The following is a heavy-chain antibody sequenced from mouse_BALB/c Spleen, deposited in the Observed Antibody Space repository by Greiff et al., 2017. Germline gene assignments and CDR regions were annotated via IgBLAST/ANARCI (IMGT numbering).Heavy chain of an antibody. V-gene: IGHV5-9-3*01. CDR1: GFTFSSYA. J-gene: IGHJ1*01. Sequence: EVQVVESGGGLVKPGGSLKLSCAASGFTFSSYAMSWVRQTPEKRLEWVATISSGGSYTYYPDSVKGRFTISRDNAKNTLYLQMSSLRSEDTAMYYCARPTKDWYFDVWGAGTTVTVSS. CDR3: ARPTKDWYFDV. CDR2: ISSGGSYT.